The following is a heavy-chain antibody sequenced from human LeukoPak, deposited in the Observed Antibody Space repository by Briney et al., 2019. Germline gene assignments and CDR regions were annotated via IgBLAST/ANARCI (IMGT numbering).Heavy chain of an antibody. CDR2: IFNSGSFNSGAT. V-gene: IGHV4-39*07. J-gene: IGHJ4*02. CDR1: GGSISNRDYS. D-gene: IGHD6-13*01. Sequence: SETLSLTCTVAGGSISNRDYSWGWIRQPPGKGLEWIGSIFNSGSFNSGATYSNPSLRSRMTISMDTAKNQVSLSLSSVTAADTAVYFCARSPGFGSSWYDYWGQGTLVTVSS. CDR3: ARSPGFGSSWYDY.